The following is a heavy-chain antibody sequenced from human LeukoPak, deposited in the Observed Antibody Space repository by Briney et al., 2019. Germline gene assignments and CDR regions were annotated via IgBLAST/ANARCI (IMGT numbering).Heavy chain of an antibody. D-gene: IGHD2-8*01. CDR1: GFTVSSNY. V-gene: IGHV3-53*01. CDR3: ASQPPFGVFDY. J-gene: IGHJ4*02. CDR2: IYSGGST. Sequence: GGSLRLSCAASGFTVSSNYMTWVRQAPGKGLEWVSVIYSGGSTYYADSVKGRFTISRDNSKNTLYLQMNSVRAEDTAVYYCASQPPFGVFDYWGQGTLVTVSS.